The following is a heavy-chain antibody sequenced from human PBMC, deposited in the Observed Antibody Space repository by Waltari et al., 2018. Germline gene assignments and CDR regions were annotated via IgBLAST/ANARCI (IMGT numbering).Heavy chain of an antibody. CDR3: ARHPAMTIMLWYFDL. CDR1: GGSISSSSYY. V-gene: IGHV4-39*01. CDR2: IYYSGST. J-gene: IGHJ2*01. Sequence: QLQLQESGPGLVKPSETLSLTCTVSGGSISSSSYYWGWIRQPPGKGLEWIGSIYYSGSTYYNPSLKSLVTISGDTSKNQFSLKLSSVTAADTAVYYCARHPAMTIMLWYFDLWGRGTLVTVSS. D-gene: IGHD2-8*01.